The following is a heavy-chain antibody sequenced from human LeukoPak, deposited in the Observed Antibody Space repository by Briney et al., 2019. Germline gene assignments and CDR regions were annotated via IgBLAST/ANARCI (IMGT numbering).Heavy chain of an antibody. CDR2: IYSGGST. CDR3: AIWFGDTFDY. CDR1: GFTVSSNY. Sequence: PGGSLRLSCAASGFTVSSNYMSWVRQAPGKRLEWVSVIYSGGSTYYADSVKGRFTISRHNSKNTLYLQMNSLRAEDTAVYYCAIWFGDTFDYWGQGTLVTVSS. V-gene: IGHV3-53*04. D-gene: IGHD3-10*01. J-gene: IGHJ4*02.